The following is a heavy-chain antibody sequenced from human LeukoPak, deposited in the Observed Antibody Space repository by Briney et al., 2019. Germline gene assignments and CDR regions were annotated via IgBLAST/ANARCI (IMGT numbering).Heavy chain of an antibody. J-gene: IGHJ4*02. CDR2: ISGSGGST. V-gene: IGHV3-23*01. CDR1: GFTFSSYA. CDR3: AKDAPVNIVVVPAANS. Sequence: GGSLRLSCAASGFTFSSYAMSRVRQAPGKGLEWVSAISGSGGSTYYADSVKGRFTISRDNSKNTLYLQMNSLRAEDTAVYHCAKDAPVNIVVVPAANSWGQGTLVTVSS. D-gene: IGHD2-2*01.